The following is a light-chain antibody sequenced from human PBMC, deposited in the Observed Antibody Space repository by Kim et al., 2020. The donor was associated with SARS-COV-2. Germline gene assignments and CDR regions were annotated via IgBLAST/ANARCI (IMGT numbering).Light chain of an antibody. CDR2: GKN. Sequence: SSELTQDPAVSVALGQTVRITCQGDSLRRYYASWYQQKSGQAPVLVIYGKNNRPSGIPDRVSGSNSGNTASLTITGAQAEDEADYYCHSRDSSDNHLFGGGTQLTVL. V-gene: IGLV3-19*01. CDR1: SLRRYY. CDR3: HSRDSSDNHL. J-gene: IGLJ3*02.